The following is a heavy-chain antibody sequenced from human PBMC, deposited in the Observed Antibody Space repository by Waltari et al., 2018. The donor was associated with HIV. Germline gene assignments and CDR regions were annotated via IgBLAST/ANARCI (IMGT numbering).Heavy chain of an antibody. D-gene: IGHD6-19*01. CDR2: ISRSSSYI. CDR3: ATLVSSGWYYFDY. CDR1: GFTFSSSS. Sequence: EVQLVESGGGLVKPGGSLRLYCAASGFTFSSSSMNWVRQAPGKGLEGVSSISRSSSYIYYADSVKGRFTISRDNAKNSLYLQMNSLRAEDTAVYYCATLVSSGWYYFDYWGQGTLVTVSS. V-gene: IGHV3-21*01. J-gene: IGHJ4*02.